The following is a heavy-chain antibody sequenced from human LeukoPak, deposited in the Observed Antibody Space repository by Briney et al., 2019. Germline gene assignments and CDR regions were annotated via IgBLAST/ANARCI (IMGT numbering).Heavy chain of an antibody. Sequence: GGSLRLSCAASGFTFSSYAMSWVLQAPGKGLEWVSAISGSGGSTYYADSVKGRFTISRDNSKNTLYLQMNSLRAEDTAVYYCAKGPPRLWLYLVDYWGQGTLVTVSS. CDR3: AKGPPRLWLYLVDY. CDR2: ISGSGGST. CDR1: GFTFSSYA. D-gene: IGHD5-18*01. V-gene: IGHV3-23*01. J-gene: IGHJ4*02.